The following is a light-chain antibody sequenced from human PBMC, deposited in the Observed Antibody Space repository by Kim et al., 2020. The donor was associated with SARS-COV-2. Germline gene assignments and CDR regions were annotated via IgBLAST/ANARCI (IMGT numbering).Light chain of an antibody. CDR2: KAS. J-gene: IGKJ1*01. CDR1: QSISSW. V-gene: IGKV1-5*03. CDR3: QQYHSYPCT. Sequence: DIQMTQSPSTLSAYVGDRVTITCRASQSISSWLAWYQQKPGKAPKLLIYKASSLESGVPSRFSGSGSGTEFTLTITSLQPDDFATYYCQQYHSYPCTFGQGTKVDIK.